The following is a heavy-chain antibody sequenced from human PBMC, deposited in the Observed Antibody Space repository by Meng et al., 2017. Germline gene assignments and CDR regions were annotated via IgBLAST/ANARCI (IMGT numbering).Heavy chain of an antibody. CDR1: GYTFTGYY. J-gene: IGHJ4*02. CDR3: YGDYSQSPN. D-gene: IGHD4-17*01. CDR2: INPNSGGT. Sequence: QGHLVQSGAEVKKPGASVKVSCKASGYTFTGYYMHWVRQAPGQGLEWMGRINPNSGGTNYAQKFQGRVTMTSDTSISTAYMELSRLRSDDSAVYYCYGDYSQSPNWGQGTLVTVSS. V-gene: IGHV1-2*06.